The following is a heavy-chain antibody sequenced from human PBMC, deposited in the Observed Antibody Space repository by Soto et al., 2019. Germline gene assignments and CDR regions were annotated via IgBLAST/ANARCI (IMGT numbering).Heavy chain of an antibody. CDR3: ARDKGDGSGSYYGY. D-gene: IGHD3-10*01. CDR2: FDPEDGET. J-gene: IGHJ4*02. CDR1: GYTLTELS. Sequence: ASVKVSCKVYGYTLTELSMHWVRQAPGKGLEWMGGFDPEDGETIYAQKFQGRVTMTEDTSTDTAYMELRSLRSDDTAVYYCARDKGDGSGSYYGYWGQGTLVTVSS. V-gene: IGHV1-24*01.